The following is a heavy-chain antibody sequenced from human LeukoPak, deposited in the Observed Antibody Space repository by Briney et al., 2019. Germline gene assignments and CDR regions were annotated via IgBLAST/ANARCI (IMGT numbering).Heavy chain of an antibody. CDR1: GYTFTSYG. J-gene: IGHJ4*02. Sequence: ASVKVSCKASGYTFTSYGISWVRQAPGQGLEWMGWISACNGNTNYAQKLQGRVTMTTDTSTSTAYMELRSLRSDDTAVYYCAREFTLKYYFDYWGQGTLVTVSS. V-gene: IGHV1-18*01. CDR2: ISACNGNT. CDR3: AREFTLKYYFDY.